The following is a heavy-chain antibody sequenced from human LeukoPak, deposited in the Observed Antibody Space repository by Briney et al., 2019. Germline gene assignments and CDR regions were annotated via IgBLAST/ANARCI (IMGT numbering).Heavy chain of an antibody. D-gene: IGHD1-26*01. CDR1: GFTFSSYG. V-gene: IGHV3-30*18. J-gene: IGHJ6*02. CDR3: AKEWELLGDYYYYGMDV. CDR2: ISYDGSNK. Sequence: TGGSLRLSCAASGFTFSSYGMHWVRQAPGKGLEWVAVISYDGSNKYYADSVKGRFTISRDNSKNTLYLQMNSLRAEDTAVYYCAKEWELLGDYYYYGMDVWGQGTTVTVSS.